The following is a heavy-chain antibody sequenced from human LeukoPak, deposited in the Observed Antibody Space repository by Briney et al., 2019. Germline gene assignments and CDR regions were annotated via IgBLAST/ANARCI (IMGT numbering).Heavy chain of an antibody. Sequence: GGSLRLSCAASGFTFSSYGMHWVRQAPGKGLEWVAVISYDGSNKYYADPVKGRFTISRDNSKNTLYLQMNSLRVEDTAVYYCAKDVRALNNYGSGSSGFYWGQGTLVTVSS. D-gene: IGHD3-10*01. V-gene: IGHV3-30*18. CDR1: GFTFSSYG. J-gene: IGHJ4*02. CDR2: ISYDGSNK. CDR3: AKDVRALNNYGSGSSGFY.